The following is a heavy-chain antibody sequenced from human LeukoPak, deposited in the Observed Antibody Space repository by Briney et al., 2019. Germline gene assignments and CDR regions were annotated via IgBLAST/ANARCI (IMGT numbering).Heavy chain of an antibody. Sequence: SVTVSCKASGGTFSSYAISWVRQAPGQGLEWMGGIIPIFGTANYAQKFQGRVTITADESTSTAYMELSSLRSEDTAVYYCASKVAYGDPVGMDVWGQGTTVTVSS. CDR2: IIPIFGTA. D-gene: IGHD4-17*01. CDR3: ASKVAYGDPVGMDV. V-gene: IGHV1-69*13. J-gene: IGHJ6*02. CDR1: GGTFSSYA.